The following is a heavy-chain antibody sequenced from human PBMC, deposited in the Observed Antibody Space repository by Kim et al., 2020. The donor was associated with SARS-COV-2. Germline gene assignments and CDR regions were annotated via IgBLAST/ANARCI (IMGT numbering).Heavy chain of an antibody. CDR1: GGSFSGYY. Sequence: SETLSLTCAVYGGSFSGYYWSWIRQPPGKGLEWIGEINHSGSTNYNPTLKSRVTISVDTSKNQFSLKLSSVTAADTAVYYCARERVKGPAAAYIAGVRGLDYWGQGTLVTVSS. D-gene: IGHD2-2*01. J-gene: IGHJ4*02. CDR2: INHSGST. V-gene: IGHV4-34*01. CDR3: ARERVKGPAAAYIAGVRGLDY.